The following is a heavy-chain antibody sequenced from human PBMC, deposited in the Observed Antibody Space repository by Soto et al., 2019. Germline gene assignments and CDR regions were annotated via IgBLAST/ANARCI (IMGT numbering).Heavy chain of an antibody. CDR3: AKATATGGGAFDI. Sequence: PGGSLRLSCAAPGFTFSIYALHWVRQAPGKGLEWVAVMSPNGNNQYYADSVKGRFTISRDTSQNTVYLQMNSLTAGDTALYYCAKATATGGGAFDICGQGTMVTVSS. V-gene: IGHV3-30-3*01. CDR2: MSPNGNNQ. J-gene: IGHJ3*02. CDR1: GFTFSIYA. D-gene: IGHD2-8*02.